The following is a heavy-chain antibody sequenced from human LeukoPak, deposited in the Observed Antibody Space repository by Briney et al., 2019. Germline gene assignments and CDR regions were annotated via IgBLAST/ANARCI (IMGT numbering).Heavy chain of an antibody. Sequence: QPGGSLRLSCAASGLSFSSYAMSWVRQAPGKGVEWGSAISGSGGSTYYADSVKGRFTISRDNSKNTLYLQMNSLRGSVTAVDYCVYYYDNVRSGYCRYYFHHWGQGTLVTVSS. D-gene: IGHD3-22*01. CDR3: VYYYDNVRSGYCRYYFHH. CDR1: GLSFSSYA. V-gene: IGHV3-23*01. CDR2: ISGSGGST. J-gene: IGHJ1*01.